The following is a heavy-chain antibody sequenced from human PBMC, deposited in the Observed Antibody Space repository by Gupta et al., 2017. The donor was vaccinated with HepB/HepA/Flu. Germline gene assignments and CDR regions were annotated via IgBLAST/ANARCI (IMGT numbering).Heavy chain of an antibody. CDR1: GGSINNYY. J-gene: IGHJ4*02. Sequence: QVQLQESGPGLVKPSETLSLTCTVSGGSINNYYLSWLRQPPGKGLEWIGYIYSSGGTDYNPSLKSRITISLDMSKKQFSLKLTSLTAADTAVYYCARHYYPSGSRYTSFDYWGQGTLVTVSS. V-gene: IGHV4-59*08. CDR3: ARHYYPSGSRYTSFDY. D-gene: IGHD3-10*01. CDR2: IYSSGGT.